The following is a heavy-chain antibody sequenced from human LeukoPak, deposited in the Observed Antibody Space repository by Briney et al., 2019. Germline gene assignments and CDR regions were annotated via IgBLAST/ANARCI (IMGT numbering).Heavy chain of an antibody. CDR3: AKAPTTVNYFDY. CDR2: ISGTGGA. Sequence: GGSLRLSCAASGFTFSNYAMSWVRQAPGKGPEWVSSISGTGGAYYADSVKGRFTISRDNSKNTLYLQMNSLRVEDTAVYYCAKAPTTVNYFDYWGQGTLVTVSS. J-gene: IGHJ4*02. V-gene: IGHV3-23*01. D-gene: IGHD4-17*01. CDR1: GFTFSNYA.